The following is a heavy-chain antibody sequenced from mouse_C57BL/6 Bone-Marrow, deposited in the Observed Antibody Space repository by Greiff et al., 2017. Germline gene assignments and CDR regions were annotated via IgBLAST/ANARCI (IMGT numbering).Heavy chain of an antibody. D-gene: IGHD2-4*01. V-gene: IGHV1-26*01. J-gene: IGHJ2*01. CDR1: GYTFTDYY. CDR3: AEDGRLRYYDY. Sequence: EVKLQQSGPELVKPGASVKISCKASGYTFTDYYMNWVKQSHGKSLEWIGDINPNNGGTSYNQKFKGKATLTVDKSSSTAYMELRSLTTEDSAVYYCAEDGRLRYYDYWGQGTTLTVSA. CDR2: INPNNGGT.